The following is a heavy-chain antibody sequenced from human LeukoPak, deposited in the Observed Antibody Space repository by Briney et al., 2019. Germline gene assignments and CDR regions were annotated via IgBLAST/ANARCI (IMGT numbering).Heavy chain of an antibody. D-gene: IGHD2-2*01. J-gene: IGHJ6*03. CDR1: GFTFSGYY. CDR3: ARVRGSGFCSGSSCAKDPGYYYYMDV. V-gene: IGHV3-11*01. CDR2: INPSGSTI. Sequence: GGSLRLSCEGSGFTFSGYYMSWIRQAPGKGLEWVSYINPSGSTIYYADSVKGRFTISRDNAKKSLDLQMYSLRAEDTAVYYCARVRGSGFCSGSSCAKDPGYYYYMDVWGKGTTVTVSS.